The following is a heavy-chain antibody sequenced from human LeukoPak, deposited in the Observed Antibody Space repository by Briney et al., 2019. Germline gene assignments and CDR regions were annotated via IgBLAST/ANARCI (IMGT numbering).Heavy chain of an antibody. CDR3: ATLVEMANVQH. D-gene: IGHD5-24*01. Sequence: GGSLRLSCAASGFIFSSYSMTWVRQAPGKGLEWASSISSSSSYRYIYYADSVKGRFTISRDNAKNSLYLQMNSLRAEDTAVYYFATLVEMANVQHWGPGTLVTVSS. CDR2: ISSSSSYRYI. J-gene: IGHJ1*01. V-gene: IGHV3-21*01. CDR1: GFIFSSYS.